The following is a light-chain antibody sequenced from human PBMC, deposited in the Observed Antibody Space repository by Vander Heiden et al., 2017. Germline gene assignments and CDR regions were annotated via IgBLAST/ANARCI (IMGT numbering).Light chain of an antibody. CDR2: DAS. CDR3: QQYNSYPWT. CDR1: QSISSW. Sequence: DIQIPQSPSPLSASVGDRVTITCRASQSISSWFAWYQQKPGKAPKLLIYDASSLESGVPSRFSGSGSGTEFTLTISSLQPDDFANYYCQQYNSYPWTFGQGTKVEIK. J-gene: IGKJ1*01. V-gene: IGKV1-5*01.